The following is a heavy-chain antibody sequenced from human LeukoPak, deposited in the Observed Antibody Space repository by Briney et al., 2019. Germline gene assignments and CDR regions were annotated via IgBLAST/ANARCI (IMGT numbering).Heavy chain of an antibody. CDR1: GYRFTSYW. Sequence: KAGASLQISCTGSGYRFTSYWIGWVRQLPGKGLEWMGIVYPGDSDIRYSPSFQGQVTISADKSLSTAYLQWSSLKASDTAIYYCARQPYGSWSYGMDVWGKGTTVTVSS. V-gene: IGHV5-51*01. J-gene: IGHJ6*04. D-gene: IGHD3-10*01. CDR2: VYPGDSDI. CDR3: ARQPYGSWSYGMDV.